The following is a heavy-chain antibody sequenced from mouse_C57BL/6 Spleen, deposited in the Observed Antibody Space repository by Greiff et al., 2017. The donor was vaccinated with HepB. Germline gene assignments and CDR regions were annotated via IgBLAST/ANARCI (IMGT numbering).Heavy chain of an antibody. CDR3: AGGYYDYGPLAY. D-gene: IGHD2-4*01. V-gene: IGHV1-82*01. Sequence: VQLQQSGPELVKPGASVKISCKASGYAFSSSWMNWVKQRPGKGLEWIGRIYPGDGDTNYNGKFKGKATLTADKSSSTAYMQRSSLTSEDSAVYFCAGGYYDYGPLAYWGQRTLVTVSA. CDR2: IYPGDGDT. CDR1: GYAFSSSW. J-gene: IGHJ3*01.